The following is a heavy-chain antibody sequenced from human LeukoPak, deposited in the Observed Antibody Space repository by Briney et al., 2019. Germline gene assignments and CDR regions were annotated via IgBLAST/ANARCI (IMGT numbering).Heavy chain of an antibody. V-gene: IGHV1-2*02. D-gene: IGHD5-24*01. CDR1: GYTFTGYY. J-gene: IGHJ5*02. Sequence: ASVKVSCKASGYTFTGYYMHWVRQAPGQGLEWMGWINPNSGGTNYAQKFQGRVTMTRDTSISTAYMELSRLRSDDTAVYYCARGSRRDGYNYFWFDPWGQGTLVTVSS. CDR2: INPNSGGT. CDR3: ARGSRRDGYNYFWFDP.